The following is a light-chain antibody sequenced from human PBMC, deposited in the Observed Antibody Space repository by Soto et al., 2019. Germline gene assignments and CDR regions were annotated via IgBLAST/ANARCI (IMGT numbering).Light chain of an antibody. J-gene: IGKJ5*01. CDR3: QQLNSYLIT. CDR2: AAS. V-gene: IGKV1-9*01. Sequence: DIQLTQSPSFLSASVGDRVTITCRASRGISSYVAWYQQKPGKAPKLLIYAASTLHTGVPSRFSGSGSGTEFTLTISSLQPEDVATYYCQQLNSYLITFGQGTRLEIK. CDR1: RGISSY.